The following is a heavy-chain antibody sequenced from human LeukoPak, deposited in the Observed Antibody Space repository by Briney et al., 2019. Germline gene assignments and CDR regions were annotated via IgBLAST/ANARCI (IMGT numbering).Heavy chain of an antibody. J-gene: IGHJ6*03. V-gene: IGHV3-30*01. Sequence: PGGSLRLSCAASGFTFSSYAMHWVRQAPGKGLEWVAVISYDGSNKYYADSVKGRFTISRDNSKNTLYLQMNSLRAEDTAVYYCARAPRSAAGTGYYYYYMDVWGKGTTVTVSS. CDR2: ISYDGSNK. CDR1: GFTFSSYA. CDR3: ARAPRSAAGTGYYYYYMDV. D-gene: IGHD6-19*01.